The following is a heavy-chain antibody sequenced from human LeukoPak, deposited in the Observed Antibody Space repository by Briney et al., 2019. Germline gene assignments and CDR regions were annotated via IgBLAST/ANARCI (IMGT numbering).Heavy chain of an antibody. CDR2: IYYSGST. J-gene: IGHJ4*02. CDR1: GGSISSSSYY. CDR3: ARGSLRYFDWLLSLGDD. Sequence: SETLSLTCTVSGGSISSSSYYWGWIRQPPGKGLEWIGSIYYSGSTYYNPSLKSRVTISVDTSKNQFSLKLSSVTAADTAVYYCARGSLRYFDWLLSLGDDWGQGTMVTVSS. V-gene: IGHV4-39*01. D-gene: IGHD3-9*01.